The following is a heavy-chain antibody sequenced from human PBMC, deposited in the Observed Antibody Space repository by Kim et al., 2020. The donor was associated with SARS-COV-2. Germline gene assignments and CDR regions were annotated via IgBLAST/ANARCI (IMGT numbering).Heavy chain of an antibody. Sequence: GGSLRLSCAASGFTFSSYSMNWVRQAPGKGLEWVASISSSSSYIYYADSVKGRFTISRDNAKNSLYLQMNSLRAEDTAVYYCARTRGYYDFWSGYRGADYWGQGTLVTVSS. V-gene: IGHV3-21*01. CDR3: ARTRGYYDFWSGYRGADY. CDR1: GFTFSSYS. D-gene: IGHD3-3*01. J-gene: IGHJ4*02. CDR2: ISSSSSYI.